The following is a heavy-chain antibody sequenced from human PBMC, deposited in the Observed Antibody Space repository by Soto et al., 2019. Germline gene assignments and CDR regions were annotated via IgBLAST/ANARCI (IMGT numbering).Heavy chain of an antibody. Sequence: PGGSLRLSCEVSGFNFRSYGMHWVRQAPGKGPEWVASIWPDGSDKFYVDSVKGRFSISRDNSRKTLYLEMNSLRVEDTAIYYCARLIGNSWLDSWGRGTLVTVSS. J-gene: IGHJ5*01. D-gene: IGHD3-16*01. CDR1: GFNFRSYG. CDR3: ARLIGNSWLDS. V-gene: IGHV3-33*01. CDR2: IWPDGSDK.